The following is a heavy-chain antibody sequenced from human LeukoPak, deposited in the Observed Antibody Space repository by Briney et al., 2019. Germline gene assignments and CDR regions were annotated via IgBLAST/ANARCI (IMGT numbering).Heavy chain of an antibody. V-gene: IGHV1-46*01. D-gene: IGHD3-22*01. J-gene: IGHJ3*02. CDR1: GYTFTRYY. CDR3: ARVRQNRYYDSSGNDAFDI. CDR2: INPSGGST. Sequence: ASVKVSCKASGYTFTRYYMHWVRQAPGHGLEWMGIINPSGGSTSYAQKFQGRVTMTRDTSTSTVYMELSSLRSEDTAVYYCARVRQNRYYDSSGNDAFDIWGQGTMVTVSS.